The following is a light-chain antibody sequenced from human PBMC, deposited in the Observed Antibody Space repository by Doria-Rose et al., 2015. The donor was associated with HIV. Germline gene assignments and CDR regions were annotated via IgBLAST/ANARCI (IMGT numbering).Light chain of an antibody. CDR3: QQSNSFTIT. Sequence: DIQLTQSPSSVSASVGGRVTITCRASEAISSWLVWYQQKPGKAPKVLIYAASTLQSGVPSRFSGSGFGTDFTLTVSNLQPEDFATYYCQQSNSFTITGGQGKRLEIK. CDR1: EAISSW. CDR2: AAS. J-gene: IGKJ5*01. V-gene: IGKV1-12*01.